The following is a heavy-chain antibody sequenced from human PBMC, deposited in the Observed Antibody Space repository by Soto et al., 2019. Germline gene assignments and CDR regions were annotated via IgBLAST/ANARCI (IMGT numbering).Heavy chain of an antibody. Sequence: PSETLSLTCAVYGGSFSGYYWTWIRQPPGTGLEWIGEINHSGSTNYNPSLKSRVTISVDTSKNQFSLKLSSVTAADTAVYYCARGVTGTIFGVVGYYYYGMDVWGQGTTVTVSS. J-gene: IGHJ6*02. V-gene: IGHV4-34*01. CDR3: ARGVTGTIFGVVGYYYYGMDV. CDR1: GGSFSGYY. CDR2: INHSGST. D-gene: IGHD3-3*01.